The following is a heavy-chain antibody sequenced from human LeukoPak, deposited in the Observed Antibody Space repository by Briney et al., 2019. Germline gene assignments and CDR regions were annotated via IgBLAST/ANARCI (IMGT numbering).Heavy chain of an antibody. D-gene: IGHD5-24*01. V-gene: IGHV3-20*04. CDR3: AKGRWLQWMYYFDY. Sequence: GGSLRLSCVASGFTFDDYGMSWVRQAPGKGLEWVSGINWNGGSTGYADSVKGRFAISRDNAKNSLYLQMNSLRTEDTALYYCAKGRWLQWMYYFDYWGQGTLVTVSS. CDR2: INWNGGST. J-gene: IGHJ4*02. CDR1: GFTFDDYG.